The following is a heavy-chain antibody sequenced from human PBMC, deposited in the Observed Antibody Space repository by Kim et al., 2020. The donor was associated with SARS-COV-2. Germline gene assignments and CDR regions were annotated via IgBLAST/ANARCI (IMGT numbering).Heavy chain of an antibody. Sequence: SETLSLTCTVSGGSTSHYYWSWIRQRPGKGLEYIGHIFYNGNTNYNPSLNRRVTISLDTSKHQSSLKLNSLSAADTAVYFCARVYAAGSHFNPHYDFYMDVWGKGATVTVSS. J-gene: IGHJ6*03. CDR3: ARVYAAGSHFNPHYDFYMDV. V-gene: IGHV4-59*13. D-gene: IGHD3-10*01. CDR2: IFYNGNT. CDR1: GGSTSHYY.